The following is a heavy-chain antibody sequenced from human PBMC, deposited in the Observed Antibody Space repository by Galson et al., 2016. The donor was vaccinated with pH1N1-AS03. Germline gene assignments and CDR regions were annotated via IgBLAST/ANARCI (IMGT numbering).Heavy chain of an antibody. V-gene: IGHV2-5*02. J-gene: IGHJ4*02. D-gene: IGHD5-12*01. CDR1: GLSLRASGVG. Sequence: PALVKPTQTLTLTCTFSGLSLRASGVGVGWIRQPPGKALEWLALIYWDGDKRYSPSLKSRLTITKDTSKNQVVLTMTNMDPVDTATYYCANRFFYTGYDFDYFDYWGQGMLVTVSS. CDR3: ANRFFYTGYDFDYFDY. CDR2: IYWDGDK.